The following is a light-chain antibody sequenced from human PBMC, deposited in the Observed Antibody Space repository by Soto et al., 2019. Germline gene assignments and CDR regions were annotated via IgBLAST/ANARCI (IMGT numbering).Light chain of an antibody. Sequence: DIQMTQSPSSLSAAVGDRVTITFRGSQNINNCLNCYHHKPFKIPKLLIYSTSRLESGVPSMFSGSGSGTDFTLTIRSLQPEYVATYYCQQYSGIWTFGQGTKVDIK. CDR3: QQYSGIWT. CDR1: QNINNC. V-gene: IGKV1-39*01. CDR2: STS. J-gene: IGKJ1*01.